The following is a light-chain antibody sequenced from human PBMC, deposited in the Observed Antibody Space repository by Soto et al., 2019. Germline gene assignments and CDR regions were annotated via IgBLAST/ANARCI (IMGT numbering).Light chain of an antibody. Sequence: EIVMTQSPATLSVSPGERATLSCRPSQSVSSNLAWYQQKPGQAPRLLIFGASTRSTGIPARFSGSGSGTEFTLTISSLLSEDFAVYYCQQYDNWRRTFGQGTKVEIK. J-gene: IGKJ1*01. CDR3: QQYDNWRRT. V-gene: IGKV3D-15*01. CDR2: GAS. CDR1: QSVSSN.